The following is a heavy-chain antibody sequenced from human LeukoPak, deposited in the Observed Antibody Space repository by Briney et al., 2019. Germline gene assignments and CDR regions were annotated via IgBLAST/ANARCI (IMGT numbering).Heavy chain of an antibody. V-gene: IGHV3-7*01. J-gene: IGHJ4*02. CDR1: GFTFSSYW. CDR2: INLDGSEK. CDR3: ARDSPYSDRFVYDY. D-gene: IGHD1-26*01. Sequence: QAGGSLRLSCAASGFTFSSYWMSWVRQAPGRGLEWVANINLDGSEKYYVDSVKGRFTISRDNAKNSLYLQIRSLRAEDTAIYYCARDSPYSDRFVYDYWGQGTLVTVSS.